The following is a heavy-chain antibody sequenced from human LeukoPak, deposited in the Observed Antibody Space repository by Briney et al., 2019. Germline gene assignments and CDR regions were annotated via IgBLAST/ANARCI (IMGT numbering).Heavy chain of an antibody. V-gene: IGHV3-21*01. Sequence: GGSLRLSCAASGFTFSSYSMNWVRQAPGKGLEWVSSISSSISYIYYADSVKGRFTISRDNAKNSLHLQMNSLRAEDTAVYYCARAMGEGILWNWFDPWGQGTLVTVSS. J-gene: IGHJ5*02. CDR1: GFTFSSYS. CDR2: ISSSISYI. CDR3: ARAMGEGILWNWFDP. D-gene: IGHD2-21*01.